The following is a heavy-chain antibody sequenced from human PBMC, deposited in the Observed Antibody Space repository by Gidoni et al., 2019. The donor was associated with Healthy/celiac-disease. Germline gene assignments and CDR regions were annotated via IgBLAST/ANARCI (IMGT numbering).Heavy chain of an antibody. V-gene: IGHV3-53*01. CDR3: ARGVWGSSWTGNLDY. D-gene: IGHD6-13*01. CDR1: GFTVSSNY. J-gene: IGHJ4*02. Sequence: EVQLVESGGGLIQPGGSLRLSCAASGFTVSSNYMSWVRQAPGKGLEWVSVIYSGGSTYYADSVKGRFTISRDNSKNTLYLQMNSLRAEDTAVYYCARGVWGSSWTGNLDYWGQGTLVTVSS. CDR2: IYSGGST.